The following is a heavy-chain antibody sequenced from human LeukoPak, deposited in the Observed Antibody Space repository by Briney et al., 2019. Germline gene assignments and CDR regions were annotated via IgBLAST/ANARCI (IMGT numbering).Heavy chain of an antibody. V-gene: IGHV1-24*01. CDR3: ATVKYYDSSGYYFPRVWFDP. CDR1: GYTLTELS. CDR2: FDPEDGET. D-gene: IGHD3-22*01. Sequence: ASVKVSCEVSGYTLTELSMHWVRQAPGKGLEWMGGFDPEDGETIYAQKFQGRVTMTEDTSTDTAYMEPSSLRSEDTAVYYCATVKYYDSSGYYFPRVWFDPWGQGTLVTVSS. J-gene: IGHJ5*02.